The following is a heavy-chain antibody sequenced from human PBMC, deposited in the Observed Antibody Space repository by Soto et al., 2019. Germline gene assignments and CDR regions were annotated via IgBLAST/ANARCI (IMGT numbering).Heavy chain of an antibody. CDR3: ARIGIAEAGKRYYYYGMDV. D-gene: IGHD6-13*01. V-gene: IGHV4-39*01. Sequence: SETLSLTCTVSVGSISSSSYYLGWIRQPPGKGLEWIGSIYYSGSTYYNPSLKSRVTISIDTSKNQFSLKLSSVTDADTAVYYCARIGIAEAGKRYYYYGMDVWGQGNTVT. J-gene: IGHJ6*02. CDR2: IYYSGST. CDR1: VGSISSSSYY.